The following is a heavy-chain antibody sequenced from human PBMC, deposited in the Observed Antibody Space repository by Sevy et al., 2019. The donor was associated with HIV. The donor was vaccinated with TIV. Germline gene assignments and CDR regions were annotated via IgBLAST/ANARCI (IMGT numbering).Heavy chain of an antibody. CDR2: ISGGGTCI. Sequence: GGSLRLSCATSEFTFSSYSMNWVRQAPGNGLEWVSSISGGGTCIYYVDSVKGRFTISRDNAKNSLSLQMNSLRAEDTAEYYWARGTHDYGDYDRDAFDIWGQGTMVTVSS. CDR3: ARGTHDYGDYDRDAFDI. D-gene: IGHD4-17*01. V-gene: IGHV3-21*01. CDR1: EFTFSSYS. J-gene: IGHJ3*02.